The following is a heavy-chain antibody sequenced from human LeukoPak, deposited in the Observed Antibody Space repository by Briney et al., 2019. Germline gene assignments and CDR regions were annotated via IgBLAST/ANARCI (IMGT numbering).Heavy chain of an antibody. D-gene: IGHD3-22*01. CDR1: GGSISSYY. V-gene: IGHV4-59*01. Sequence: SKTLSLTCTVSGGSISSYYWSWIRQPPGKGLEWIGYIYYSGSTNYNPSLKSRVTISVDTPKNQFSLKLSSVTTADTAVYYCAGEDYFDTSGYASWRFDIWGQGTMVTVSS. CDR3: AGEDYFDTSGYASWRFDI. J-gene: IGHJ3*02. CDR2: IYYSGST.